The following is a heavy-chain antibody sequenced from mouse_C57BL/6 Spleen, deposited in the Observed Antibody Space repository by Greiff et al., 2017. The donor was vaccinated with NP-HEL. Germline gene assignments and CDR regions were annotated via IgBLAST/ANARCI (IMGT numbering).Heavy chain of an antibody. CDR1: GYTFTSYW. V-gene: IGHV1-64*01. CDR3: GRDYGYYAMDY. J-gene: IGHJ4*01. CDR2: IHPNSGST. D-gene: IGHD2-4*01. Sequence: QVQLKQPGAELVKPGASVKLSCKASGYTFTSYWMHWVKQRPGQGLEWIGMIHPNSGSTNYNEKFKSKATLTVDKSSSTAYMQLSSLTSEDSAVYYCGRDYGYYAMDYWGQGTSVTVSS.